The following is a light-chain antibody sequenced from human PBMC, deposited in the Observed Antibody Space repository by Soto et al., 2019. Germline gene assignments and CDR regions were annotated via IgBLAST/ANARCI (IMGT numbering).Light chain of an antibody. CDR2: DVS. Sequence: QSALTQPASVSGSPGQSFTISCTGSSSDGGGYNYVSWYQQHPGKAPKLMIYDVSNRPSGVSNRFSGSKSGNTASLTISGLQAEDEAEYYCSSYTSSSTPHVVFGGGTKLTVL. V-gene: IGLV2-14*01. J-gene: IGLJ2*01. CDR3: SSYTSSSTPHVV. CDR1: SSDGGGYNY.